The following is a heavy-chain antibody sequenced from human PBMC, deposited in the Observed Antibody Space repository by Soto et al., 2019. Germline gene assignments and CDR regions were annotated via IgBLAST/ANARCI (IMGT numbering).Heavy chain of an antibody. CDR3: ARDRRFSNYYYGMDV. CDR1: DYTFTNYG. CDR2: ISAYNGDT. J-gene: IGHJ6*02. V-gene: IGHV1-18*01. Sequence: ASVKVSCKASDYTFTNYGISWVRQAPGQGLEWMGWISAYNGDTNYVQKLQGRVTMTTDTSTSTAYMELRSLRSDDTAIYYCARDRRFSNYYYGMDVWGQGTTVTVSS. D-gene: IGHD3-10*01.